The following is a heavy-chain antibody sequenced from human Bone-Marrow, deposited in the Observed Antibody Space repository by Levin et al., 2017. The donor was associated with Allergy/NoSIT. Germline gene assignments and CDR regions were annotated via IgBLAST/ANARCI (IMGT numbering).Heavy chain of an antibody. CDR1: GYSFINYW. CDR3: ARRGMLGGNWFDP. J-gene: IGHJ5*02. D-gene: IGHD3-10*02. V-gene: IGHV5-51*01. CDR2: VYPGGADT. Sequence: ASVKVSCKGVGYSFINYWIVWVRQMPGKGLEWMGIVYPGGADTRYSPSFDGQVTISADQSSNTAYLHWRSLKTSDTAVYYCARRGMLGGNWFDPWGQGTLVTVSS.